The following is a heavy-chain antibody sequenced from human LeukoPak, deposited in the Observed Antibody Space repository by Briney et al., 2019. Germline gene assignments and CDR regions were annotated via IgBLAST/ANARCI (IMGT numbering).Heavy chain of an antibody. V-gene: IGHV3-30*04. CDR1: GFTFSSYA. Sequence: GRSLRLSCAASGFTFSSYAMHWVRQAPGKGLEWVAVISYDGSNKYYADSVKGRFTISRDNSKNTLYLQMNSLRAEDTAVYYCARADRRGYCSSTSCFENWFDPWGQGTLVTVSS. CDR3: ARADRRGYCSSTSCFENWFDP. D-gene: IGHD2-2*01. J-gene: IGHJ5*02. CDR2: ISYDGSNK.